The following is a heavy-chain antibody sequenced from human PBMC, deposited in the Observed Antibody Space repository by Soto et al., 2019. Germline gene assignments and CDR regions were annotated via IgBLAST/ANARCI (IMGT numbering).Heavy chain of an antibody. D-gene: IGHD5-18*01. CDR1: GFTFSSYA. CDR2: ISGSGGST. V-gene: IGHV3-23*01. J-gene: IGHJ6*02. Sequence: GGSLRLSCAASGFTFSSYAMSWVRQAPGKGLEWVSAISGSGGSTYYADSVKGRFTISRDNSKNTLYLQMNSLRAEDTAVYYCAKDPGYSYGPQYYYYGMDVWGQGTTVTV. CDR3: AKDPGYSYGPQYYYYGMDV.